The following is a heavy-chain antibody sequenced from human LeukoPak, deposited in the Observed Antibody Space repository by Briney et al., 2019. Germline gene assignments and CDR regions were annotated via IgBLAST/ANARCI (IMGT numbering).Heavy chain of an antibody. J-gene: IGHJ4*02. Sequence: PGGSLRLSCAASGFTFSGFGMHWVRQAPGKGLEWVAFIQYNGNNKYYANSVKGRFTLSRDNSENTLYLQMNSLRAEDTAIYYCAKRDSAGSGTGKYYFDYWGQGTLDTVSS. V-gene: IGHV3-30*02. CDR2: IQYNGNNK. CDR1: GFTFSGFG. CDR3: AKRDSAGSGTGKYYFDY. D-gene: IGHD6-13*01.